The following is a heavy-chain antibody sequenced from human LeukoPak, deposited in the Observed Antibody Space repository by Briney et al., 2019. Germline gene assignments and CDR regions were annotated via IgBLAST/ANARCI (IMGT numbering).Heavy chain of an antibody. Sequence: ASVTVSCKASGGTFSRHALSWVRQAPGQGLEWMGRIVPILGVTNFAQKFQGRVAITADTSTSTAYMELSSLRSEDTAVYYCARDLVGSTTGWFDPWGQGTLVTVSS. V-gene: IGHV1-69*04. J-gene: IGHJ5*02. D-gene: IGHD1-26*01. CDR1: GGTFSRHA. CDR2: IVPILGVT. CDR3: ARDLVGSTTGWFDP.